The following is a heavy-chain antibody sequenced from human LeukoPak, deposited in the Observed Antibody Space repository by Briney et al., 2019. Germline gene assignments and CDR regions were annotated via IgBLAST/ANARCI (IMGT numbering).Heavy chain of an antibody. D-gene: IGHD1-26*01. J-gene: IGHJ4*02. CDR2: IYYSGST. CDR3: ARSGTVGAMPV. CDR1: GGSISSSSYY. V-gene: IGHV4-39*07. Sequence: KPSETLSLTCTVSGGSISSSSYYWGWIRQPPGKGLEWIGNIYYSGSTNYNPSLKSRVTISVDTSKNQFSLKLSSVTAADTAVYYCARSGTVGAMPVWGQGTLVTVSS.